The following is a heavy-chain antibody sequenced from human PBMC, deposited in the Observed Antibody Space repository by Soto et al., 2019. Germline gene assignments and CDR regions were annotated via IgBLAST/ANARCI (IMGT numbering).Heavy chain of an antibody. CDR1: GFTFSDYY. Sequence: QVQLVESGGGLVKPGGSLRLSCAASGFTFSDYYMSWIRQAPGKGLEWVSYISSSSSYTNYADSVKGRFTISRDNAKTSLYLQMNSLRADDTAVYYCARGRKVGNTGYYFDFWGRGTLVTVSS. V-gene: IGHV3-11*06. CDR2: ISSSSSYT. J-gene: IGHJ4*02. CDR3: ARGRKVGNTGYYFDF. D-gene: IGHD1-26*01.